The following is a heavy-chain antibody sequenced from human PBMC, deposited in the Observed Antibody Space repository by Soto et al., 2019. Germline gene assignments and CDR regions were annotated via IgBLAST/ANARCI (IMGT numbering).Heavy chain of an antibody. V-gene: IGHV1-3*01. D-gene: IGHD4-17*01. Sequence: QVQLVQSGAEVKKPGASVKVSCKASGYTFTSYAMHWVRQAPGQRLEWMGWINAGNGNTKYSQKFQGRVTITRDTXAXPAHMELSSLRSEDTAVYYCARGDYGDYAYYYCMDVWGQGTTVTVSS. CDR1: GYTFTSYA. J-gene: IGHJ6*02. CDR2: INAGNGNT. CDR3: ARGDYGDYAYYYCMDV.